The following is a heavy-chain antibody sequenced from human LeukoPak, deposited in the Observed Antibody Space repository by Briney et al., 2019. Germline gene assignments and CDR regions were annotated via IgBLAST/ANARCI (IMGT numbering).Heavy chain of an antibody. D-gene: IGHD2-21*02. CDR3: AREAAYCGGDCYPGLGY. Sequence: SETLSLTCTVSGDSISSGDYYWSWIRQPAGKGLEWIGRISSSGSTNYNPSLKGRVTMSVDTSKNQFSLKLSSVTAADTAVYYCAREAAYCGGDCYPGLGYWGQGTLVTVSS. CDR1: GDSISSGDYY. V-gene: IGHV4-61*02. CDR2: ISSSGST. J-gene: IGHJ4*02.